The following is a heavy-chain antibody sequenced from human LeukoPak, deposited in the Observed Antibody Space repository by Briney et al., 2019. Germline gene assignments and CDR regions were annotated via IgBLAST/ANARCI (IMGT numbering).Heavy chain of an antibody. J-gene: IGHJ4*02. CDR3: ARAFLDYRYYFDY. CDR1: GYTFTSYA. D-gene: IGHD3-3*01. CDR2: INAGNGNT. Sequence: ASVKVSCKASGYTFTSYAMDWVRQAPGQRLDWMGWINAGNGNTKYSQKFQGRVTITRDTSASTAYMELSSLRSEDTAVYYCARAFLDYRYYFDYWGQGTLVTVSS. V-gene: IGHV1-3*01.